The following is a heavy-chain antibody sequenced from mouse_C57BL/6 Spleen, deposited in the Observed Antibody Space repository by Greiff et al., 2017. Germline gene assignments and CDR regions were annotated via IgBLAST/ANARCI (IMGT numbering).Heavy chain of an antibody. CDR2: IDPETGGT. CDR3: TRKGIYGNFFDY. Sequence: VQLQQSGAELVRPGASVTLSCKASGYTFTDYEMHWVKQTPVHGLEWIGAIDPETGGTAYNQKFKGKAILTADKSSSTAYMELRSLTSEDSAVYYCTRKGIYGNFFDYWGQGTTLTVSS. CDR1: GYTFTDYE. J-gene: IGHJ2*01. V-gene: IGHV1-15*01. D-gene: IGHD2-1*01.